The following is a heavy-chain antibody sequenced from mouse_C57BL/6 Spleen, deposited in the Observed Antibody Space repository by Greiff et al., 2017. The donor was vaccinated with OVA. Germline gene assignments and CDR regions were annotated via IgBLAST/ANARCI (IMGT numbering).Heavy chain of an antibody. CDR3: ASYSNYGYFDV. Sequence: QVQLQQPGAELVMPGASVKLSCKASGYTFTSYWMHWVKQRPGQGLEWIGEIDPSDSYTNYNQQFKGKSTLTVDKSSSTAYMQLSSLTSEDSAVYYWASYSNYGYFDVWGTGTTVTVSS. D-gene: IGHD2-5*01. CDR2: IDPSDSYT. CDR1: GYTFTSYW. J-gene: IGHJ1*03. V-gene: IGHV1-69*01.